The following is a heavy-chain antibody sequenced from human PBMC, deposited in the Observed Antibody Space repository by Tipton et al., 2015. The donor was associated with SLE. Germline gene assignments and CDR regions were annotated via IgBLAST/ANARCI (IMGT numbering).Heavy chain of an antibody. V-gene: IGHV4-61*09. D-gene: IGHD3/OR15-3a*01. CDR1: GGSISSGNYY. CDR3: ARGGSIFGLVKLPYYFDY. CDR2: VYSSGTT. J-gene: IGHJ4*02. Sequence: TLSLTCTVSGGSISSGNYYWSWIRQPAGRRLEWIGHVYSSGTTSHNPSLKSRLTISADTSKTHFSLKLSSVTAADTAVYYCARGGSIFGLVKLPYYFDYWGQGTLVTVSS.